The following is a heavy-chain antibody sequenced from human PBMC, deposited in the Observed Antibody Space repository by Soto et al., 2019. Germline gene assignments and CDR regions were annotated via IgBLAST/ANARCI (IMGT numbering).Heavy chain of an antibody. Sequence: QVQLVESGGGVVQPGRSLRLSCAASGFTFSSYGMHWVRQAPGKGLEWVAVIWYDGSNKYCADSVKGRFTISRDNSKKPLYLQMNSLRAEGTAVYYCARDEYVSGSLDYWGQGTLVTVSS. CDR1: GFTFSSYG. CDR2: IWYDGSNK. V-gene: IGHV3-33*01. J-gene: IGHJ4*02. D-gene: IGHD3-10*01. CDR3: ARDEYVSGSLDY.